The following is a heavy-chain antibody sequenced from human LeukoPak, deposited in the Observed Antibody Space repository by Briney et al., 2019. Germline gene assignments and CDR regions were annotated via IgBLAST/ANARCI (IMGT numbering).Heavy chain of an antibody. CDR2: INHSGST. D-gene: IGHD1-26*01. CDR3: ARGAGPYSGSYLY. V-gene: IGHV4-34*01. J-gene: IGHJ4*02. Sequence: SETLSLTCAVYGGSFSGYYWSWIRQPPGKGLEWIGEINHSGSTNYNPSLKSRVTISVDTSKNQFSLKLSSVTAADTAVYYCARGAGPYSGSYLYWGQGTLVTVSS. CDR1: GGSFSGYY.